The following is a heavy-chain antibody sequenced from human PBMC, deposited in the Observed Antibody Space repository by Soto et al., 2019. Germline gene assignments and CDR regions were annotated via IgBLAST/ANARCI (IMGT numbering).Heavy chain of an antibody. D-gene: IGHD1-26*01. Sequence: PSETLSLTCTVSGGTISSWYWSWIRQPPGKGLEWIGYIYYSGSTNCNPSLKSRVTISVDTSKNQFSLKLSSVTAADTAVYYCARQGLGATTFDYYYYYGMDVWGQGTTVTVSS. CDR3: ARQGLGATTFDYYYYYGMDV. CDR1: GGTISSWY. J-gene: IGHJ6*02. CDR2: IYYSGST. V-gene: IGHV4-59*08.